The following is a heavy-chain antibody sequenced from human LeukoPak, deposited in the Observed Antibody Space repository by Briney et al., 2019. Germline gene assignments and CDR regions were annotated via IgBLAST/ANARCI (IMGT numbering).Heavy chain of an antibody. Sequence: SETLSLACTVSGGSISPYYWSWIRQPPGKGLEWIGYIYYSGSTNYNPSLKSRVTISVDTSKNQFSLKLSSVTAADTAVYYCARAFYPGYYSYMAVWGKGTTVTVSS. CDR2: IYYSGST. CDR1: GGSISPYY. V-gene: IGHV4-59*01. J-gene: IGHJ6*03. CDR3: ARAFYPGYYSYMAV. D-gene: IGHD3-3*02.